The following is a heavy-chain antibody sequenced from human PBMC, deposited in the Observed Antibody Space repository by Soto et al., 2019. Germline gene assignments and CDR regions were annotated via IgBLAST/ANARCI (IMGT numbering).Heavy chain of an antibody. J-gene: IGHJ4*02. V-gene: IGHV3-30-3*01. CDR2: ISYDGSNK. CDR3: ARDGHYGSGSYSLGY. D-gene: IGHD3-10*01. CDR1: GFTFSSYA. Sequence: AGGSLRLSCAASGFTFSSYAMRWVRQAPGKGLEWVAVISYDGSNKYYADSVKGRFTISRDNSKNTLYLQMNSLRAEDTAVYYCARDGHYGSGSYSLGYWGQGTLVTVSS.